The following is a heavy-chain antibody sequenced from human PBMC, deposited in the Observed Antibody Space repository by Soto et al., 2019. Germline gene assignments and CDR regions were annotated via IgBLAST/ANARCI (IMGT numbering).Heavy chain of an antibody. D-gene: IGHD4-17*01. V-gene: IGHV4-59*08. CDR1: GGSISSYY. CDR2: IYYSGST. CDR3: ARRYGDCFDY. J-gene: IGHJ4*02. Sequence: QVQLQESGPGLVKPSETLSLTCTVSGGSISSYYWSWIRQPPGKRLEWIGYIYYSGSTNYNPSLKSRVTISVDPSKNQFSLKLSSVTAADTAVYYCARRYGDCFDYWGQGTLVTVSS.